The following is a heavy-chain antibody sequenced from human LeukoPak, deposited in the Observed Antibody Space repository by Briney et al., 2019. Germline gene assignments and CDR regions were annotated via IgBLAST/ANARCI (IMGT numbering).Heavy chain of an antibody. V-gene: IGHV3-21*01. CDR2: ISSSSSYI. CDR1: GFTFRSYS. CDR3: ARDPYLRYYYDSSGYYFDY. Sequence: GGSLRLSCAAAGFTFRSYSMNWVRQAPGKGLEWVSSISSSSSYIYYADSVKGRFTISRDNAKNSLYLQMNSLRAEDTAVYYCARDPYLRYYYDSSGYYFDYWGQGTLVTVSS. D-gene: IGHD3-22*01. J-gene: IGHJ4*02.